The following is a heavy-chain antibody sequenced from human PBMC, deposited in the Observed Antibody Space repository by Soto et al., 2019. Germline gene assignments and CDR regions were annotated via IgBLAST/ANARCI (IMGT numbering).Heavy chain of an antibody. D-gene: IGHD3-9*01. V-gene: IGHV3-11*05. CDR3: ARTGFAYYDILTTTYYFDY. Sequence: QVQLVESGGGLVKPGGSLRLSCAASGFTFSDYYMSWIRQAPGKGLEWVSYISSSSSYTNYADSVKGRFTISRDNAKNSLYLQMNSRRAEDTAVYYCARTGFAYYDILTTTYYFDYWGQGTLVTVSS. CDR2: ISSSSSYT. CDR1: GFTFSDYY. J-gene: IGHJ4*02.